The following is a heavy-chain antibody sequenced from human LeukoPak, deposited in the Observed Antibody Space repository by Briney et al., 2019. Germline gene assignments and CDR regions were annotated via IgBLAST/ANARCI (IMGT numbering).Heavy chain of an antibody. D-gene: IGHD2-21*02. CDR1: GYSINSGYY. CDR2: IYHSGTT. V-gene: IGHV4-38-2*01. Sequence: PSETLSFTCAVSGYSINSGYYWGWIRQPPGKGLEWIGSIYHSGTTYYNPSLKSRVTISVDTSKNQFSLKLTSVTAADTAVYYCARGGGPGDSVDYWGQGTLVTVSS. CDR3: ARGGGPGDSVDY. J-gene: IGHJ4*02.